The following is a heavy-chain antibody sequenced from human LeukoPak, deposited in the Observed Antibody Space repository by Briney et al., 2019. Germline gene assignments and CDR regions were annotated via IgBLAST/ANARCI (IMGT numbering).Heavy chain of an antibody. J-gene: IGHJ3*02. Sequence: PGGSLRLSCAASGFTFDDYAMHWVRQAPGKGLEWVSGISWNSGSIGYADSVKGRFSISRDNAKNTLYLQMNSLRAEDTAVYYCARVHGNSSPKAGAFDIWGQGTMVTVSS. CDR1: GFTFDDYA. CDR2: ISWNSGSI. CDR3: ARVHGNSSPKAGAFDI. V-gene: IGHV3-9*01. D-gene: IGHD6-13*01.